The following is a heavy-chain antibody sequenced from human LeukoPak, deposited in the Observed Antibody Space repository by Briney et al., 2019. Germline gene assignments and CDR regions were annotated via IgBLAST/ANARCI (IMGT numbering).Heavy chain of an antibody. D-gene: IGHD2-15*01. V-gene: IGHV3-30*04. CDR3: ARGYCSGGSCWESYGMDV. CDR1: GFTFSSYA. Sequence: GGSLRLSCAASGFTFSSYAMRWVRQAPGKGLEWVAVISYDGSNKYYADSVKGRFTISRDNSKNTLYLQMNSLRAEDTAVYYCARGYCSGGSCWESYGMDVWGKGTTVTVSS. J-gene: IGHJ6*04. CDR2: ISYDGSNK.